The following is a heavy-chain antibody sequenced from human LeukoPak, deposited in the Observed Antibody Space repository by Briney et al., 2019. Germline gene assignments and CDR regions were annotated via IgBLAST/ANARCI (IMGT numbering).Heavy chain of an antibody. Sequence: RTGGSLRLSCAASGFIFSSYGMHWVRQAPGKGLEWVAVIWYDGSNNYYADSVKGRFTISRDNSKNTLYLQMNSLRAEDTAVYYCARDLGTDDSSGYPYYYYGMDVWGQGTTVTVSS. J-gene: IGHJ6*02. CDR3: ARDLGTDDSSGYPYYYYGMDV. D-gene: IGHD3-22*01. CDR1: GFIFSSYG. V-gene: IGHV3-33*01. CDR2: IWYDGSNN.